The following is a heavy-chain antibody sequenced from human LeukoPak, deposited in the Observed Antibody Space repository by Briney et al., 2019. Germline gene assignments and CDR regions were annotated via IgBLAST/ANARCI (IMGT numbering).Heavy chain of an antibody. V-gene: IGHV4-59*08. Sequence: SETLSLTCTVSGGSISSYYWSWIRQPPGKGLEWIGYISYSGSTKYNPSLKGRVTMSVDTSKNQFSLKMRSVTAADTAVYYCARSDRYSSGWTGWFDSWGQGTLVTVSS. D-gene: IGHD6-19*01. CDR3: ARSDRYSSGWTGWFDS. CDR2: ISYSGST. CDR1: GGSISSYY. J-gene: IGHJ5*01.